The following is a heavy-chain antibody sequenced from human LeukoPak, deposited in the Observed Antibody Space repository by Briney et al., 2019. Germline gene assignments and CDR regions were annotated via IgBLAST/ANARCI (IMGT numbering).Heavy chain of an antibody. CDR3: AKDPTKGGATPYYFDY. V-gene: IGHV3-7*03. D-gene: IGHD1-26*01. CDR2: IKQDGSEK. Sequence: GGSLRLSCAASGFTFSNYWMSWVRRAPGKGLECVANIKQDGSEKYYLDSVKGRFTISRDNSKNTLYLQMNSLRAEDTAVYYCAKDPTKGGATPYYFDYWGQGTLVTVSS. J-gene: IGHJ4*02. CDR1: GFTFSNYW.